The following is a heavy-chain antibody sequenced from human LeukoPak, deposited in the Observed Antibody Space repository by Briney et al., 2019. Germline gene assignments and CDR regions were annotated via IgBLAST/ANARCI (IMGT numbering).Heavy chain of an antibody. CDR3: ARAAYYFDY. D-gene: IGHD2-2*01. CDR1: GYTFTGYY. V-gene: IGHV1-18*04. CDR2: IRGHNGFT. Sequence: GASVKVSCKASGYTFTGYYMHWVRQAPGQGLEWMGLIRGHNGFTHYAQKLQGRVTMTTDTSTSTAYMELRSLRSDDTAVYYCARAAYYFDYWGQGTLVTVSS. J-gene: IGHJ4*02.